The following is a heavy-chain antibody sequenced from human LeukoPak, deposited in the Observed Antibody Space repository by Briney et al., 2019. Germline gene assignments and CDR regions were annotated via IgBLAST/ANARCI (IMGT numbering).Heavy chain of an antibody. CDR3: ARAVLTMVRVSFAFDI. CDR1: GASISNHY. V-gene: IGHV4-59*11. CDR2: THYSDSS. J-gene: IGHJ3*02. D-gene: IGHD3-10*01. Sequence: SETLSLTCTVSGASISNHYWSWIRQPPGKGLEWIGYTHYSDSSNYSPSLKSRVTISVDTSKNQFSLRLTSVTAADTAVYYCARAVLTMVRVSFAFDIWGQGTMVTVSS.